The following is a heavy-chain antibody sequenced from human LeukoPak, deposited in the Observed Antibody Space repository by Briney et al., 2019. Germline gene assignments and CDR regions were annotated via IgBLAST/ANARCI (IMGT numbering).Heavy chain of an antibody. V-gene: IGHV3-23*01. CDR2: ISGSGGST. D-gene: IGHD4-17*01. CDR1: GFTFSSYA. Sequence: GGSLRLSCAASGFTFSSYAMSWVRQAPGEGLEWVSAISGSGGSTYYADSVKGRFTISRDNSKNTLYLQMNSLRAEDTAVYYCAKLGGGRGVTTFGRNAFDIWGQGTMVTVSS. CDR3: AKLGGGRGVTTFGRNAFDI. J-gene: IGHJ3*02.